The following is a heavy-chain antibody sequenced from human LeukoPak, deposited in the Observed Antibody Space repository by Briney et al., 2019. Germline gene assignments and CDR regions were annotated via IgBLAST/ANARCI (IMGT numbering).Heavy chain of an antibody. CDR1: GFTFSSYA. J-gene: IGHJ5*02. V-gene: IGHV3-23*01. D-gene: IGHD3-22*01. CDR2: ISGSGGST. CDR3: AAKYYYDSSGYHNWFDP. Sequence: GGSLRLSCAASGFTFSSYAMSWVRQAPGKGLEWVSAISGSGGSTYYADSVKGRFTISRDNSKNTLYLQMNSLRAEDTAVYYCAAKYYYDSSGYHNWFDPWGQGTLVTVSS.